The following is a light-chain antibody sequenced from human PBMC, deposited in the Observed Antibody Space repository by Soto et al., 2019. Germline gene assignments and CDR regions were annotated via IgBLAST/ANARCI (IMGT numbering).Light chain of an antibody. J-gene: IGLJ2*01. Sequence: QSVLTQPPSASGSPGQSVTISCTGTSSDVGGYNYVSWYQQHPGKAPKLMIYEVSKQPSGVPDRFSGSKSGSTASLTVSGLQADDEADYYCSSYAGSNNLVFGGGTKLTVL. CDR2: EVS. CDR3: SSYAGSNNLV. V-gene: IGLV2-8*01. CDR1: SSDVGGYNY.